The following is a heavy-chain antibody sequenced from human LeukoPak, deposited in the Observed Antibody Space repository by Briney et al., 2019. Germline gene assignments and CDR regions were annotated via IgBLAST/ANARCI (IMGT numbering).Heavy chain of an antibody. D-gene: IGHD3-3*01. V-gene: IGHV3-9*01. J-gene: IGHJ4*02. CDR1: GFTLDDYA. CDR3: AKISLDDHGYFDY. Sequence: AAGSLRLSCAASGFTLDDYAMHWVRHAPGKGVEGVSGISWNSGSIGYADSVKGRFTISRDNAKNSLYLQMNSLRAEDTALYYCAKISLDDHGYFDYWGQGTLVTVSS. CDR2: ISWNSGSI.